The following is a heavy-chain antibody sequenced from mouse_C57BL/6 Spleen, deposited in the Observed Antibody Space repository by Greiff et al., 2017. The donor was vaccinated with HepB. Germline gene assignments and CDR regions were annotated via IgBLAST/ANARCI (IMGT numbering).Heavy chain of an antibody. J-gene: IGHJ3*01. CDR1: GYTFTSYW. CDR3: ARSQTAQAWFAY. Sequence: QVQLKQPGTELVKPGASVKLSCKASGYTFTSYWMHWVKQRPGQGLEWIGNINPSNGGTNYNEKFKSKATLTVDKSSSTAYMQLSSLTSEDSAVYYCARSQTAQAWFAYWGQGTLVTVSA. CDR2: INPSNGGT. V-gene: IGHV1-53*01. D-gene: IGHD3-2*02.